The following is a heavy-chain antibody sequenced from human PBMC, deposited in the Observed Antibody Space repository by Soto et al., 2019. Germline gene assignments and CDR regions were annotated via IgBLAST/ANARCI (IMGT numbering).Heavy chain of an antibody. D-gene: IGHD6-13*01. CDR3: ARESVRQQLAYYFDY. CDR1: GGSFSGYY. J-gene: IGHJ4*02. Sequence: PSETLSLTCAVYGGSFSGYYWSWSRQPPGKGLEWIGEINHSGSTNYNPSLKSRVTISVDTSKNQFSLQLNSVTPEDTAVYYCARESVRQQLAYYFDYWGQGTLVTVSS. CDR2: INHSGST. V-gene: IGHV4-34*01.